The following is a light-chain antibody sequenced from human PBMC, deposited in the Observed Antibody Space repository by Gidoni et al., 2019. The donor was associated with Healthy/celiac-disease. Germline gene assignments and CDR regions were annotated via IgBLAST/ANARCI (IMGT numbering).Light chain of an antibody. J-gene: IGKJ2*04. CDR3: QPRYSTPCS. Sequence: DIQMTQSPSSLSASVGDRVTITCRASQSISSYVNWYQQKPGKAPKLLIYAASSLHSGVPSRFSGCGSGTYFTLTIISLQLEDFATSSWQPRYSTPCSFGQGPKLEI. CDR1: QSISSY. CDR2: AAS. V-gene: IGKV1-39*01.